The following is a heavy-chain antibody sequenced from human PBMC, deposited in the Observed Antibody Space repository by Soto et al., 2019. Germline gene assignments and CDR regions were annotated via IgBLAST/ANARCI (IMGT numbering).Heavy chain of an antibody. V-gene: IGHV3-30-3*01. J-gene: IGHJ6*02. Sequence: QVQLVESGGGVVQPGRSLRLSCAASGFTFSSYAMHWVRQAPGKGLEWVAVISYDGSNKYYADSVKGRFTISRDNSKNTLYLQLNSLRAEDTAVYYCAREAYSNAPYYYYGMDVWGQGTTVTVSS. CDR2: ISYDGSNK. D-gene: IGHD4-4*01. CDR3: AREAYSNAPYYYYGMDV. CDR1: GFTFSSYA.